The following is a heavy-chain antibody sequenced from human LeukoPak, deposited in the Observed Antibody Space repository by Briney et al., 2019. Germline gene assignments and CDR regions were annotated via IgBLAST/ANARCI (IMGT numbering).Heavy chain of an antibody. V-gene: IGHV1-2*02. D-gene: IGHD6-19*01. Sequence: ASVKVSCKASGYTFTGFYMHWVRQAPGQGPEWMGWINPNSGGTNYAQKFQGRVTMTRDTSLSTVYMELSRLRSDDTAVYYCATQATSGWHFSWGQGTLVTVSS. CDR2: INPNSGGT. J-gene: IGHJ5*02. CDR3: ATQATSGWHFS. CDR1: GYTFTGFY.